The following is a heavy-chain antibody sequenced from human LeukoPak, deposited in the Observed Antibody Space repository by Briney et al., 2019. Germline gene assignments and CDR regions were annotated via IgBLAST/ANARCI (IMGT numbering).Heavy chain of an antibody. CDR1: GYTFTSYD. Sequence: GASVKVSCKASGYTFTSYDINWVRQAPGQGLEWMGIINPSGGSTSYAQKFQGRVTMTRDTSTSTVYMELSSLRSEDTAVYYCAREEGTAMVRIWGQGTLVTVSS. CDR2: INPSGGST. CDR3: AREEGTAMVRI. D-gene: IGHD5-18*01. V-gene: IGHV1-46*01. J-gene: IGHJ4*02.